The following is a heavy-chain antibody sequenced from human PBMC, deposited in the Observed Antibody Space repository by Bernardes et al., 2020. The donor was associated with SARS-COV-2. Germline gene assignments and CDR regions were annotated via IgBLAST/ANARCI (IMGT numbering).Heavy chain of an antibody. CDR2: MYSSGSS. D-gene: IGHD2-21*02. CDR1: GASISSINYY. V-gene: IGHV4-39*01. J-gene: IGHJ6*02. Sequence: SEPLSLTCTVSGASISSINYYWGWLLQPPGKGLEWIGRMYSSGSSYYNPSLQSRVRGSVDTSKNHFSLRLSFVTAADTAVYYCAGSSCGIDCYIGGLRSWDYGMDVWGQGTTVTVSS. CDR3: AGSSCGIDCYIGGLRSWDYGMDV.